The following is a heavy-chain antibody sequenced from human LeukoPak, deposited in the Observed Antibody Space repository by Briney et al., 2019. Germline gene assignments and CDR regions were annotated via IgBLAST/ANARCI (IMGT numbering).Heavy chain of an antibody. J-gene: IGHJ3*02. Sequence: PSETLSLTCVLYGGSSSGYYWSWIRQPPGKGLEWIGEINHSGSANYNPSLKSRVTKSVDTSKNQFSLKLSSVTAADTAVYYCARRVPTVTTPHDAFDIWGQGTMVTVSS. D-gene: IGHD4-17*01. CDR2: INHSGSA. CDR3: ARRVPTVTTPHDAFDI. CDR1: GGSSSGYY. V-gene: IGHV4-34*01.